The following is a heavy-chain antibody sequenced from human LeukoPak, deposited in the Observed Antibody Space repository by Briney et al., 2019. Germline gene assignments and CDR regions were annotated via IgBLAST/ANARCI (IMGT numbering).Heavy chain of an antibody. D-gene: IGHD3-9*01. CDR3: ARPGYTAGYDI. Sequence: GGSLRLSCEASGFIFSRDSMNWVRQAPGQGLEWISYISHDSGVRYYADSVRGRFTISRDNAKNLLYLQMNSLRAEDTAVYYCARPGYTAGYDIWGQGTLVTVSS. CDR2: ISHDSGVR. CDR1: GFIFSRDS. J-gene: IGHJ3*02. V-gene: IGHV3-48*01.